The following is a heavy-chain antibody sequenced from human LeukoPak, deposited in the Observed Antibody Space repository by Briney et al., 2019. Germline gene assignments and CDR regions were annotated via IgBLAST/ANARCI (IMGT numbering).Heavy chain of an antibody. J-gene: IGHJ4*02. CDR2: IYSGGST. CDR3: AKDVPSPRRITIFGVVKKYYFDY. Sequence: GGSLRLSCAASGFTVSSNYMSWVRQAPGKGLEWVSVIYSGGSTYYADSVKGRFTISRDNSKNTLYLQMNSLRAEDTAVYYCAKDVPSPRRITIFGVVKKYYFDYWGQGTLVTVSS. V-gene: IGHV3-53*01. D-gene: IGHD3-3*01. CDR1: GFTVSSNY.